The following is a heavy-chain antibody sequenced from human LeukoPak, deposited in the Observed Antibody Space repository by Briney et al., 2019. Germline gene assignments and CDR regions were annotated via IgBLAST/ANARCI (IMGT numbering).Heavy chain of an antibody. J-gene: IGHJ4*02. Sequence: ASVKVSCKASGYAFTGYHMHWVRQAPGQGLEWMGRINPNSGDTNYAQKFQGRVTMTRDTSISTAYVELSRLRSDDTAVYYCARDYCSSTSCLFDYWGQGTLVTVSS. V-gene: IGHV1-2*06. CDR3: ARDYCSSTSCLFDY. CDR2: INPNSGDT. CDR1: GYAFTGYH. D-gene: IGHD2-2*01.